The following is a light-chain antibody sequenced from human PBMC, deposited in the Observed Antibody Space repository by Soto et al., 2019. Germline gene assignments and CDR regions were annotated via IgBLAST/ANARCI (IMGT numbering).Light chain of an antibody. CDR1: DSVLSISNNKSY. J-gene: IGKJ1*01. CDR3: QQYYDPPVT. CDR2: WAS. V-gene: IGKV4-1*01. Sequence: DIIMTQSPDSQAVSLGERATINCKSSDSVLSISNNKSYLAWYQQKPGHPPKLLFYWASTRESVVPERFSGSGSGTDFTLTINSLHPEDVAIYYCQQYYDPPVTCGQGTKVEVK.